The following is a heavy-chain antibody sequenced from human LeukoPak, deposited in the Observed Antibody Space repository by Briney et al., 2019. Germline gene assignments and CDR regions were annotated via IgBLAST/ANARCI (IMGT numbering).Heavy chain of an antibody. CDR3: ARRTTNFDY. J-gene: IGHJ4*02. D-gene: IGHD4-17*01. V-gene: IGHV4-39*01. CDR1: GGSISSSSYY. Sequence: TSETLSLTCTVSGGSISSSSYYWGWIRQPPGKGLEWIGSIYYSGSTYYNPSLKSRVTISVDTSKNQFSLKLSSVTAADTAVYYCARRTTNFDYWGQGTLVTVSS. CDR2: IYYSGST.